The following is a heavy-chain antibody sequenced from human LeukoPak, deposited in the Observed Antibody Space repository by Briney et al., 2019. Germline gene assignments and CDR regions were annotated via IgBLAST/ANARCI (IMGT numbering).Heavy chain of an antibody. D-gene: IGHD3-22*01. CDR3: AREYYYDRTNWFDP. CDR1: GYTFTSHA. CDR2: INPNSGGT. Sequence: ASVTVSCKASGYTFTSHAITWVRQAPGQGLEWLGWINPNSGGTNYAQKFQGRLTMTRDTSISTAYMELSRLRSDDTAVYYCAREYYYDRTNWFDPWGQGTLVTVSS. J-gene: IGHJ5*02. V-gene: IGHV1-2*02.